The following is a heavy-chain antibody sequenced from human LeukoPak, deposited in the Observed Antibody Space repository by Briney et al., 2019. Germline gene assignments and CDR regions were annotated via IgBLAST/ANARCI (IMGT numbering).Heavy chain of an antibody. CDR3: ARGRCYDFFWGYYLYGLNY. V-gene: IGHV3-13*01. CDR2: IGNDGET. CDR1: GLTFSSYD. J-gene: IGHJ4*02. Sequence: GGSLRHSCAASGLTFSSYDMHWVRQATGKGLEWVSSIGNDGETYYSGSGQGGFTIYREHAKNSLFILMNSQRAGDTAVYYCARGRCYDFFWGYYLYGLNYWGQGTLVTVSS. D-gene: IGHD3-16*01.